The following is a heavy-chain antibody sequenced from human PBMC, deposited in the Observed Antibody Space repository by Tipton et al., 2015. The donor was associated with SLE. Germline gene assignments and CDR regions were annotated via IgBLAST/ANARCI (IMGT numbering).Heavy chain of an antibody. J-gene: IGHJ3*02. CDR1: GGSFSGYY. CDR3: ARAGYSYAPDAFDI. Sequence: TLSLTCAVYGGSFSGYYWSWIRQPPGKGLEWIGYIYYSGSTNYNPSLKSRVTISVDTSKNQFSLKLSSVTAADTAVYYCARAGYSYAPDAFDIWGQGTMVTVSS. D-gene: IGHD5-18*01. V-gene: IGHV4-59*12. CDR2: IYYSGST.